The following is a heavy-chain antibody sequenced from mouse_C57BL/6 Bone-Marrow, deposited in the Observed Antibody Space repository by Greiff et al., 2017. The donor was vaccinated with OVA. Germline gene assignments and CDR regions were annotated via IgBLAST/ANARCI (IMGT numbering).Heavy chain of an antibody. J-gene: IGHJ3*01. D-gene: IGHD2-4*01. Sequence: VQLQQSGPELVKPGASVKMSCKASGYTFTDYYMHWVKQSHGKSLEWIGYIYPNNGGNGSNQKFKGKATLTVDKSSSTAYMELRSLTSEDSAVYYCARSFYILRGVAYWGQGTLVTVSA. CDR3: ARSFYILRGVAY. CDR1: GYTFTDYY. V-gene: IGHV1-34*01. CDR2: IYPNNGGN.